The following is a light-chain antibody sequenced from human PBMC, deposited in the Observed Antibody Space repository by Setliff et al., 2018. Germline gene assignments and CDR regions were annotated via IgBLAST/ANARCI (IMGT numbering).Light chain of an antibody. CDR2: DVS. J-gene: IGLJ1*01. CDR1: SSDVGGYNY. CDR3: CSYAGSYTSLYG. V-gene: IGLV2-11*01. Sequence: QSVLTQPRSVSGSPGQSVTISCTGTSSDVGGYNYVSWYQQHPGKAPKFMIYDVSKRPSGVPDRFSGSKSGNTASLTISGLQAEDEADYYCCSYAGSYTSLYGFGTGTK.